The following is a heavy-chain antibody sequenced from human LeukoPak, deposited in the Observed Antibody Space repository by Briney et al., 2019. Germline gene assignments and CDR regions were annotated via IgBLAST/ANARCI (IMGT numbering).Heavy chain of an antibody. Sequence: TGGSLRLSCAASGFTVSSNHMSWVRQAPGKGLEWVSVIYSGGSTYYADPLKGRFTISRDNSENTLYLQMNSLRAEDTAVYYCVKESTSSGYYYAPDYWGQGTLVTVS. J-gene: IGHJ4*02. CDR3: VKESTSSGYYYAPDY. V-gene: IGHV3-53*01. CDR1: GFTVSSNH. CDR2: IYSGGST. D-gene: IGHD3-22*01.